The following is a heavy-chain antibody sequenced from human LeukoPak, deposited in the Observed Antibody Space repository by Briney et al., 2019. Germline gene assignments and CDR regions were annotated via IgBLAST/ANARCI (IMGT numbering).Heavy chain of an antibody. Sequence: GGSLRLSCVASGFTFSSYAMNWVRQAPGKGLEWVAAISYDGSSKYYADSVKGRFTISRDNSKNTLYLQMNSLRADDTAVYYCATWGPDYWGQGTLVTLSS. CDR2: ISYDGSSK. CDR1: GFTFSSYA. D-gene: IGHD3-16*01. J-gene: IGHJ4*02. CDR3: ATWGPDY. V-gene: IGHV3-30-3*01.